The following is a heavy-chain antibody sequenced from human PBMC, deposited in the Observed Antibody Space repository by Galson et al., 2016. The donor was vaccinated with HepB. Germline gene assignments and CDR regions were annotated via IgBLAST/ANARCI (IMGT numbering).Heavy chain of an antibody. Sequence: SLRLSCAASGFTFNSYNMNWVRQAPGKGLEWVSYISGSASAIYYADSVKGRFTVSRDNAKNSLYLQMNSLRAEDTAVYYCAKALSWGIAAAGYYYYYGMDVWGQGTTVTVS. D-gene: IGHD6-13*01. CDR1: GFTFNSYN. CDR2: ISGSASAI. J-gene: IGHJ6*02. V-gene: IGHV3-48*01. CDR3: AKALSWGIAAAGYYYYYGMDV.